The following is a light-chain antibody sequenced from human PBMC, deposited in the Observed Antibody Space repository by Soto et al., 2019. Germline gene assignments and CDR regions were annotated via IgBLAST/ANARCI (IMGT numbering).Light chain of an antibody. V-gene: IGKV4-1*01. CDR2: WAS. J-gene: IGKJ5*01. CDR3: QQYYSSPIT. Sequence: DIVMTQSPDSLAVSLGERATINCKSSQSVLYGSNNDNYLSWYQQKPGQPPKLLIYWASTRESGVPDRFSGSGSGTDFTLTITSLQAEDVAVYYCQQYYSSPITFGQGTRLEIK. CDR1: QSVLYGSNNDNY.